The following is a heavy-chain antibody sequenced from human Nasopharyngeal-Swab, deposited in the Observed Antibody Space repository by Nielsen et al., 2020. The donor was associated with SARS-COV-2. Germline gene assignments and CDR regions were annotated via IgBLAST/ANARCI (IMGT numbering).Heavy chain of an antibody. V-gene: IGHV1-69*10. J-gene: IGHJ4*02. CDR1: GDTFTNSA. D-gene: IGHD5-12*01. CDR3: AREGEYGAYDAPDY. Sequence: SVKVSCKPSGDTFTNSAISWVRQAPGQGLEWMGGIVPALGLPKYEQKFRGRVTISADRSTTTSYLELSSLRSEDTALYYCAREGEYGAYDAPDYWGQGTLVTVSS. CDR2: IVPALGLP.